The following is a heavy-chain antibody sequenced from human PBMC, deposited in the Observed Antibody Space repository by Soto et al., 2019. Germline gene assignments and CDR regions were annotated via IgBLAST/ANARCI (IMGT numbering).Heavy chain of an antibody. CDR3: TRIYDFWGGYYLGMDV. D-gene: IGHD3-3*01. V-gene: IGHV3-49*03. CDR1: GFTFGDYA. Sequence: GGSLRLSCTASGFTFGDYAMSWFRQAPGKGREWVGFIRSKAYGGTTEYAASVKGRFTISRDDSKSIAYLQMNSLKTEDTAVYYCTRIYDFWGGYYLGMDVWGQGTTVTVSS. CDR2: IRSKAYGGTT. J-gene: IGHJ6*02.